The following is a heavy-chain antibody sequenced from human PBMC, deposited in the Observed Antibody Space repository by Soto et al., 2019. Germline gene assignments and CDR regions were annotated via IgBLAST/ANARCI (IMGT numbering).Heavy chain of an antibody. D-gene: IGHD5-12*01. V-gene: IGHV1-18*01. J-gene: IGHJ4*02. CDR2: ISAYNGNT. CDR1: GYTFSNYG. CDR3: ARDLVPGYTGFSDY. Sequence: ASLKVSCQTAGYTFSNYGINWERQAPGQGLEWMGWISAYNGNTNFAQKLQGRVSLTTDTSSTTAYMELRSLTSDDTAVYYCARDLVPGYTGFSDYWGQGTLVTVSS.